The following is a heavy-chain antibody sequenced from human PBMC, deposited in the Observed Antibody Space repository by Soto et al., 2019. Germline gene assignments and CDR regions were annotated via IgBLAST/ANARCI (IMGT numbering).Heavy chain of an antibody. V-gene: IGHV3-9*01. Sequence: EVQLVESGGGLVQPGRSLRLACAASGFTFDDYAMHLVRQAPGKGLAWVSGISWNSGSIGYADSVKGRFTISRNNAKNSLYRQMNSLRADDTALYYCATEGVAVAGNDAFDIWGQGPMVTVSS. CDR3: ATEGVAVAGNDAFDI. D-gene: IGHD6-19*01. CDR2: ISWNSGSI. J-gene: IGHJ3*02. CDR1: GFTFDDYA.